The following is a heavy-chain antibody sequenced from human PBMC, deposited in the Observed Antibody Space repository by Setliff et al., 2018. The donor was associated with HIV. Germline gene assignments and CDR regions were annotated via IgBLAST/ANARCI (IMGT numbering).Heavy chain of an antibody. Sequence: SVKVSCKASGGTFRTYIFNWVRQAPGQGLEWVGGIIPMFGRADYAQKFQGRVTITADESTSTVYMDLRSLKSDDTAVYYCARENDDSSGLQRYLDLWGRGTLVTSPQ. J-gene: IGHJ2*01. CDR2: IIPMFGRA. D-gene: IGHD3-22*01. V-gene: IGHV1-69*13. CDR1: GGTFRTYI. CDR3: ARENDDSSGLQRYLDL.